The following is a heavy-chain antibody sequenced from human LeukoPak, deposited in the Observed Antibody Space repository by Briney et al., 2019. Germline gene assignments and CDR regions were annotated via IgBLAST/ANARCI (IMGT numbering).Heavy chain of an antibody. V-gene: IGHV4-39*01. Sequence: SETLSLTCTVSGGSISSSNFYWGWIRQPPGMGLEWIGSIYYSGNTYYKSSLKSRVTITLDTSKNQFSLKLSSVTAADTAVYYCARVGDFWSGYYLRTPGPLDYWGQGTLVTVSS. CDR3: ARVGDFWSGYYLRTPGPLDY. CDR2: IYYSGNT. CDR1: GGSISSSNFY. J-gene: IGHJ4*02. D-gene: IGHD3-3*01.